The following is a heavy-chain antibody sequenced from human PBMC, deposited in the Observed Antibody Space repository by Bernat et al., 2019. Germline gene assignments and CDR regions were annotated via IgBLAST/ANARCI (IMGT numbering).Heavy chain of an antibody. J-gene: IGHJ5*02. CDR2: IFSNDEK. CDR1: GLSLSNARMG. CDR3: ARILTYCGGDCYSDSLVRWFDP. V-gene: IGHV2-26*01. D-gene: IGHD2-21*02. Sequence: QVTLKESGPVLVKPTETLTLTCTVPGLSLSNARMGVSWIRQPPGKALEWLAHIFSNDEKSYSTSLKSRLTISKDTSKSQVVLTMTNMDPVDTATYCCARILTYCGGDCYSDSLVRWFDPWGQGTLVTVSS.